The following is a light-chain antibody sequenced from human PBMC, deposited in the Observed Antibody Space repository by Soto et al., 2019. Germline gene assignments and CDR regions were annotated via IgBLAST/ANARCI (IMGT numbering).Light chain of an antibody. J-gene: IGKJ4*01. CDR3: LRHNTYPLT. V-gene: IGKV1-17*01. CDR2: AAS. Sequence: DIQMTQSPSSLSASVGDRVTITCRASQGIRDDLGWYQQKPGKAPKRLIYAASTLQSGVPYRFSGSGFGREFTLTIRSLEPEDFATYYCLRHNTYPLTFGGGTKVEI. CDR1: QGIRDD.